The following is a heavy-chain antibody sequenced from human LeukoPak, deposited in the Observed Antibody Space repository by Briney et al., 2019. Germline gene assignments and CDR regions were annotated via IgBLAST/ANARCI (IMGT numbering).Heavy chain of an antibody. CDR1: GYSISSGYY. CDR2: IYHSGST. CDR3: ARGRRITHYFDY. Sequence: SETLSLTCTVSGYSISSGYYWGWIRQPPGKGLEWIGSIYHSGSTHYNPSLKSRVTISVDTSKNQFSLKLSSVTAADTAVYYCARGRRITHYFDYWGQGTLVTVSS. V-gene: IGHV4-38-2*02. J-gene: IGHJ4*02. D-gene: IGHD3-16*01.